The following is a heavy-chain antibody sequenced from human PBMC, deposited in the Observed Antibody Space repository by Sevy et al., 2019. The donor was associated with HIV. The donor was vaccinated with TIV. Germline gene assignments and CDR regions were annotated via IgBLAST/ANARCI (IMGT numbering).Heavy chain of an antibody. J-gene: IGHJ4*02. CDR2: ISFDGRNT. D-gene: IGHD3-9*01. CDR3: AKDILGDNSPWFFFDY. V-gene: IGHV3-30*18. Sequence: GGSLRLSCAGSGFTFRSYGIHWVRQSPGKGLEWVAFISFDGRNTYSADSVKGRFTVSRDYSNNAVYLQMNNLRTEDTAMYYCAKDILGDNSPWFFFDYWGQGTQVTVSS. CDR1: GFTFRSYG.